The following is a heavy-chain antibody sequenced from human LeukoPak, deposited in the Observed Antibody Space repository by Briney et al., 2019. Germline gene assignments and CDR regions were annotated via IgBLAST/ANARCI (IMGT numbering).Heavy chain of an antibody. CDR2: IYSDNT. J-gene: IGHJ4*02. CDR3: ARRAGAYSHPYDY. CDR1: GFTVSTNS. V-gene: IGHV3-53*01. Sequence: GGSLRLSCTVSGFTVSTNSMSWVRQAPGKGLEWVSFIYSDNTHYSDSVKGRFTISRDTSKNTLYLQMNSLRAEDTAVYYCARRAGAYSHPYDYWGQGTLVTVSS. D-gene: IGHD4/OR15-4a*01.